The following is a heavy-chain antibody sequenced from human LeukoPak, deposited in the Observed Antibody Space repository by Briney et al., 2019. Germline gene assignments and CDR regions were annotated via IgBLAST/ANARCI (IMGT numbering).Heavy chain of an antibody. J-gene: IGHJ3*02. CDR1: GFSFRDYS. D-gene: IGHD3-16*01. V-gene: IGHV3-64*02. CDR3: TRVGQNDALDI. Sequence: PGGSLRLSCEGSGFSFRDYSMHWVRQAPGKGLEFVSAISTDGGSTFYADSVQGRFTISRDNSKNTLYLQVGCLRGEDMAVYYCTRVGQNDALDIWGQGTMVIVSS. CDR2: ISTDGGST.